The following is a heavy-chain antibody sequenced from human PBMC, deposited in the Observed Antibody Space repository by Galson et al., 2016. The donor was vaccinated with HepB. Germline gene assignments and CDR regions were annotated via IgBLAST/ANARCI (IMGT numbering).Heavy chain of an antibody. V-gene: IGHV1-2*06. CDR1: GYTFTGYY. J-gene: IGHJ6*02. D-gene: IGHD6-19*01. CDR3: ARDLDDSGWYDNGMDV. Sequence: SVKVSCKASGYTFTGYYLHWVRQAPGQGLEWMGRINPNSGATNSAQQFQGRVTMTRDTSITTAYMELSRLRSDDTAVYYCARDLDDSGWYDNGMDVWGQGTTVTVSS. CDR2: INPNSGAT.